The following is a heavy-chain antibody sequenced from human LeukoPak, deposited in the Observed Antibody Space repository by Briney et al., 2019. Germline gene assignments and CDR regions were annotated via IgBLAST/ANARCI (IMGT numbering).Heavy chain of an antibody. CDR3: AKGGQWLALDY. J-gene: IGHJ4*02. D-gene: IGHD6-19*01. V-gene: IGHV3-11*01. Sequence: GGSLRLSCAASGFTFSDSYMTWVRQAPGKGVEWVAYISGSGHDINYSESAKGRFTISRDNAKNTLYLQMNSLRAEDTAVYYCAKGGQWLALDYWGQGTLVTVSS. CDR1: GFTFSDSY. CDR2: ISGSGHDI.